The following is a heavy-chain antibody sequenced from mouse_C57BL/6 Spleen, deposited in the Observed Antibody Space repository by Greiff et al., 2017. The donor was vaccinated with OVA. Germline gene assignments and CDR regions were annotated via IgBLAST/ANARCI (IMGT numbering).Heavy chain of an antibody. J-gene: IGHJ4*01. V-gene: IGHV5-17*01. D-gene: IGHD3-1*01. CDR3: ARPGSSVGDYYAMDY. Sequence: EVMLVESGGGLVKPGGSLKLSCAASGFTFSDYGMHWVRQAPEKGLEWVAYISSGSSTIYYADTVKGRFTISRDNAKNTLFLQMTSLRSEDTAMYYCARPGSSVGDYYAMDYWGQGTSVTVSS. CDR2: ISSGSSTI. CDR1: GFTFSDYG.